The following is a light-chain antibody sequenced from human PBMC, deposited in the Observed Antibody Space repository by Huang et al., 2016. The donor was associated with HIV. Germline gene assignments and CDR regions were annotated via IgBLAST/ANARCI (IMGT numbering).Light chain of an antibody. V-gene: IGKV1-17*03. J-gene: IGKJ1*01. Sequence: DIQMTQSPSAMSASVGDRVTITCRASQGISNDLAWFQQKPGKVPKLLIYAATRLQSGVSSRFSGSGSGTEFTLTISSLQPEDFATYYCLQHNSYRRTFGQGTKVEIK. CDR3: LQHNSYRRT. CDR2: AAT. CDR1: QGISND.